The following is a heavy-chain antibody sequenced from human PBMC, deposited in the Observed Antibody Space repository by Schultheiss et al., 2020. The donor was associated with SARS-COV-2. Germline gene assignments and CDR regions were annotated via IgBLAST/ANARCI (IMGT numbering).Heavy chain of an antibody. CDR2: IYFSGST. D-gene: IGHD2-21*01. CDR3: ARCGGDVGDALDI. V-gene: IGHV4-59*12. CDR1: GGSFSGYY. J-gene: IGHJ3*02. Sequence: SETLSLTCAVYGGSFSGYYWSWIRQPPGKGLEWIGYIYFSGSTYYNPSFKSRVTISVDTSKNQFSLKLSSVTAADTAVYYCARCGGDVGDALDIWGQGTMVTVSS.